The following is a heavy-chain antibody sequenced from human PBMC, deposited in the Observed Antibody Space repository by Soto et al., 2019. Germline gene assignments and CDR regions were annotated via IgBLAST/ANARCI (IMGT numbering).Heavy chain of an antibody. CDR3: AREGGESSDGLYYFDS. CDR1: GGSTSSDNY. V-gene: IGHV4-30-4*01. Sequence: PAETLSLTCAVSGGSTSSDNYWSFIRQPPGKGLEWIGHIYYSGNTDYNPSLKSRLAISIDTSKNQFSLKLSSVTAADTAVYFCAREGGESSDGLYYFDSWGQGSLVTVSS. J-gene: IGHJ4*02. CDR2: IYYSGNT. D-gene: IGHD3-16*01.